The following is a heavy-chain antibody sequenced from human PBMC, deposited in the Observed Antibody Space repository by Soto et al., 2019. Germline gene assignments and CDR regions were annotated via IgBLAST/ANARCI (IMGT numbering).Heavy chain of an antibody. CDR3: AILAPSSSPGKFDY. Sequence: QVQLVQSGAEMKKPGASVKVSCKASGYTFSSYAISWVRQAPGQGLEWMGGIIPIFGTANYAQKFQGRVTITADESTSTAYMELSSLRSEDTAVYYCAILAPSSSPGKFDYWGQGTLVTVSS. J-gene: IGHJ4*02. CDR1: GYTFSSYA. D-gene: IGHD6-13*01. V-gene: IGHV1-69*01. CDR2: IIPIFGTA.